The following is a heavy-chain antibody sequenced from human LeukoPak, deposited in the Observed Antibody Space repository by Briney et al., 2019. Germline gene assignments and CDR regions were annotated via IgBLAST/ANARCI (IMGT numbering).Heavy chain of an antibody. CDR2: IYTSGST. Sequence: SETLSHTCTVSGGSISSYYWSWIRQPAGKGLEWIGRIYTSGSTNYNPSLKSRVTMSVDTSKNQFSLKLSSVTAADTAVYYCARGHCSSTSCYDGNWFDPWGQGTLVTVSS. V-gene: IGHV4-4*07. J-gene: IGHJ5*02. D-gene: IGHD2-2*01. CDR1: GGSISSYY. CDR3: ARGHCSSTSCYDGNWFDP.